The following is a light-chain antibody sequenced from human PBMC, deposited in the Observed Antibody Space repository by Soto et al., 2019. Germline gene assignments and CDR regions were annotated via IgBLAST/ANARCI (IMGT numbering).Light chain of an antibody. J-gene: IGLJ1*01. V-gene: IGLV2-14*01. CDR3: SSYTSSSTLYV. CDR2: DVS. CDR1: SSDVGGYNY. Sequence: QSVLTQPASVSGSPGQSITISCTGTSSDVGGYNYVSWYQQHPGKAPKLMIYDVSNRPSGVSNRFSGSMSGNTASLTISGLRAEGEADYYCSSYTSSSTLYVFGTGTKVTVL.